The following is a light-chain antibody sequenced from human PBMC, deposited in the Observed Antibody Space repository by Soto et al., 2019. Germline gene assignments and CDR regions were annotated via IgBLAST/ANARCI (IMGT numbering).Light chain of an antibody. CDR2: DAS. J-gene: IGKJ2*01. CDR1: QSISSS. Sequence: EIVLTQSPATLSLSPGERATLSCRASQSISSSLAWYQQKPGQAPRLLIFDASNRATGIPARFSGSGSGTDFTLTISSLVPEDFAIYYCQQRSNWPRVYTFGQGTKLEIK. CDR3: QQRSNWPRVYT. V-gene: IGKV3-11*01.